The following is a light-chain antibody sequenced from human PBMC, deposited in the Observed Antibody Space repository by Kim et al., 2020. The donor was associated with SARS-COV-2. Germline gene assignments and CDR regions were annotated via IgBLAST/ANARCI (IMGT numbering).Light chain of an antibody. CDR2: AAS. J-gene: IGKJ4*01. V-gene: IGKV1-27*01. CDR1: QGIRNE. Sequence: DIQMTQSPPSLSASVGDRVTITCRASQGIRNELAWYQQKPGKPPNLLIYAASTLHSGVPSRFSGSRSGTDFTFIISSLEPEDVATYYCQIYDSEPLSFGGGTKVDI. CDR3: QIYDSEPLS.